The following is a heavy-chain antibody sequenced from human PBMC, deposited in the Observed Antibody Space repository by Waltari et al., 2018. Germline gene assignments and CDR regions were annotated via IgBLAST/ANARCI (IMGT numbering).Heavy chain of an antibody. D-gene: IGHD6-19*01. V-gene: IGHV4-34*01. CDR1: GGSFSGYY. CDR3: ASILDSSGWSSYYYYGMDV. J-gene: IGHJ6*02. CDR2: TNHSGST. Sequence: QVQLQQWGAGLLKPSETLSLTCAVYGGSFSGYYWSWIRQPPGKGLEWIGETNHSGSTNCNPSRNSRVTISVDTSKNQFSLKLSSVTAADTAVYYCASILDSSGWSSYYYYGMDVWGQGTTVTVSS.